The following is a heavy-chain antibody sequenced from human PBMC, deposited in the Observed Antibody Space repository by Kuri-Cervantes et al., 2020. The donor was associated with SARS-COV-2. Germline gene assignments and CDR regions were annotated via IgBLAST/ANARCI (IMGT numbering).Heavy chain of an antibody. CDR2: VYTSGIT. V-gene: IGHV4-4*07. Sequence: ESLKISCAVSGASISSYYWNWIRQPAGKGLEWIGRVYTSGITNYNPSLKSRVTMSVDTSSNQFSLKLNSVTAADTAVYYCAREGYCSSVSCFLFDYWGQGMLVTVSS. CDR1: GASISSYY. D-gene: IGHD2-2*01. CDR3: AREGYCSSVSCFLFDY. J-gene: IGHJ4*02.